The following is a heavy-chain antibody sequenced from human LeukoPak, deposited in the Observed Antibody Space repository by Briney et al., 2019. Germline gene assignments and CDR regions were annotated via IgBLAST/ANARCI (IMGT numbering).Heavy chain of an antibody. J-gene: IGHJ5*02. D-gene: IGHD3-3*01. V-gene: IGHV4-59*01. CDR2: IYYSGST. CDR3: ARGKGNYDFWSSFDP. Sequence: SETLSLTCTVSGGSISSYYWSWFRQPPGKGLEWIGYIYYSGSTNYNPSLKSRVTISVDTSKNQFSLKLSSVTAADTAVYYCARGKGNYDFWSSFDPWGQGALVTVSS. CDR1: GGSISSYY.